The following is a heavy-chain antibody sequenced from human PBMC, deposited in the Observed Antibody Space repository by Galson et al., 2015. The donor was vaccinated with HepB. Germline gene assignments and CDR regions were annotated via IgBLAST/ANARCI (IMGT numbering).Heavy chain of an antibody. V-gene: IGHV3-9*01. CDR2: ISWNSGSI. CDR3: AKDLDIVVVGAFDI. CDR1: GFTFDDYA. D-gene: IGHD2-2*01. J-gene: IGHJ3*02. Sequence: SLRLSCAASGFTFDDYAMHWVRQAPGKGLEWVSGISWNSGSIGYADSVKGRFTISRDNAKNSLYLQMNSLRAEDTALYYCAKDLDIVVVGAFDIWGQGTMVTVSS.